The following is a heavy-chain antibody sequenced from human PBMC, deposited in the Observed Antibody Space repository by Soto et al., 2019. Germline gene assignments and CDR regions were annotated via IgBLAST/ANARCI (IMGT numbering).Heavy chain of an antibody. CDR1: GGSISSYY. V-gene: IGHV4-59*08. CDR3: AIQFYGSGSRGAFDI. CDR2: IYYSGST. J-gene: IGHJ3*02. Sequence: QVQLQESGPGLVKPSETLSLTCTVSGGSISSYYWSWIRQPPGKGLEGIGYIYYSGSTNYNPSLKRRVTIXXYXSXXQFSLTLSSVTAADTAVYDCAIQFYGSGSRGAFDIWGQGTMVTVSS. D-gene: IGHD3-10*01.